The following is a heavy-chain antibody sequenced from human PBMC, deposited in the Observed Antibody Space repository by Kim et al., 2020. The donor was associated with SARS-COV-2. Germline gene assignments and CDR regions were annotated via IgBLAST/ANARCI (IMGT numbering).Heavy chain of an antibody. CDR3: ARGDHSRDY. V-gene: IGHV4-31*03. CDR1: GGSISSGGYY. Sequence: SETLSLTCTVSGGSISSGGYYWSWIRQHPGKGLEWIGDIRYSGNTYYNPSLQSRVSISADTSKNQFSLNLNSVTAADTAVYYCARGDHSRDYWGQGTLVTVSS. J-gene: IGHJ4*02. CDR2: IRYSGNT.